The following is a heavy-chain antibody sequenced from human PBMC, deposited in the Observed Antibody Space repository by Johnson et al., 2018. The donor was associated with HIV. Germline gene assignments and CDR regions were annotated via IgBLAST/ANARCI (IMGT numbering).Heavy chain of an antibody. V-gene: IGHV3-30-3*01. CDR2: ISYDGGNN. CDR3: AREKGKITIRDGFDI. J-gene: IGHJ3*02. CDR1: GFLFSRYA. Sequence: QVQLVESGGGVVQPGRSLRLSCAASGFLFSRYAMHWVRQAPGKGLEWVAVISYDGGNNYYADSVKGRFTISRDNSKNTLYLQMNSLRAEDTAVYFCAREKGKITIRDGFDIWGQGTMGTVSS. D-gene: IGHD5-24*01.